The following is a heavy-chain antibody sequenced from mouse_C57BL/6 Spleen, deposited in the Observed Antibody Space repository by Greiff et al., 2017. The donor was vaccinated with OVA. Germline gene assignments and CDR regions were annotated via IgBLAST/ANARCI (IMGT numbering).Heavy chain of an antibody. J-gene: IGHJ2*01. CDR2: INPSSGYT. Sequence: QVHVKQSGAELAKPGASVKLSCKASGYTFTSYWMHWVKQRPGQGLEWIGYINPSSGYTKYNQKFKDKATLTADKSSSTAYMQLSSLTYEDSAVYYCARSPDGSGYDYWGQGTTLTVSS. V-gene: IGHV1-7*01. CDR3: ARSPDGSGYDY. D-gene: IGHD3-2*02. CDR1: GYTFTSYW.